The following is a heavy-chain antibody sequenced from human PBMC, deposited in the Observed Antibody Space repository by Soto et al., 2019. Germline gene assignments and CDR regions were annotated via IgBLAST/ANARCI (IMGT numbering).Heavy chain of an antibody. CDR1: GFTFTTYA. CDR3: ARDFYGGYTYGPGDY. CDR2: ISPNGSNQ. Sequence: GGSLRLSCVDPGFTFTTYALHWIRQAPGKGLEWVAVISPNGSNQYYADSVKGRFTISRDTSTSTLYLQMNSLRAEDTAVYYCARDFYGGYTYGPGDYWGQGALVTVSS. D-gene: IGHD5-18*01. J-gene: IGHJ4*02. V-gene: IGHV3-30*04.